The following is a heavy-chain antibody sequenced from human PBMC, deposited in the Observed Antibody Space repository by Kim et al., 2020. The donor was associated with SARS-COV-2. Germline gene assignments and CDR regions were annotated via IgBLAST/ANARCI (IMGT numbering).Heavy chain of an antibody. V-gene: IGHV3-15*01. Sequence: APGKGRFNISRDDPKNTLYLQVNSLKMEDTATYYCTTAGHYDSSGYYSDYWGQGTQVTVSS. J-gene: IGHJ4*02. D-gene: IGHD3-22*01. CDR3: TTAGHYDSSGYYSDY.